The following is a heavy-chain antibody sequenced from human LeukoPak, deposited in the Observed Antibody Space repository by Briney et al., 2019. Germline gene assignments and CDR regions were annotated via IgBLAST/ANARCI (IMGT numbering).Heavy chain of an antibody. CDR1: GFSFPYG. V-gene: IGHV3-21*01. Sequence: PGGSLRLSCEASGFSFPYGMSWVRQAPGKGLEWVSGITNSGENTYYADSVKGRFTISRDNAKNSLYLQMNSLRAEDTAVYYCARDYRGAAGGRFDFWGQGTLVTVSS. CDR2: ITNSGENT. CDR3: ARDYRGAAGGRFDF. J-gene: IGHJ4*02. D-gene: IGHD6-13*01.